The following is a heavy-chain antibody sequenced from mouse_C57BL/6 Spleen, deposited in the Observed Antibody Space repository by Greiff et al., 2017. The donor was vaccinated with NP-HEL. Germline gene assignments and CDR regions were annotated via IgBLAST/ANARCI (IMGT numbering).Heavy chain of an antibody. Sequence: VQLQQSGAELVRPGASVTLSCKASGYTFTDYEMHWVKQTPVHGLEWIGAIDPETGGTAYYQKFKGKAILTAEKSSSTAYMELRSLTSEDSAGYYSTSPYSISFAYCGPETLVSVSA. V-gene: IGHV1-15*01. D-gene: IGHD2-5*01. CDR3: TSPYSISFAY. J-gene: IGHJ3*01. CDR1: GYTFTDYE. CDR2: IDPETGGT.